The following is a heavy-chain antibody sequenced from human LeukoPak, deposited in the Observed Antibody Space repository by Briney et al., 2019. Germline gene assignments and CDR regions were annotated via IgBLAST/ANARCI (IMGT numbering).Heavy chain of an antibody. CDR1: GFTFRSYW. V-gene: IGHV3-7*01. D-gene: IGHD2-2*02. J-gene: IGHJ6*02. Sequence: GGSLRLSCAASGFTFRSYWMSWVRQAPGKGLEWVANIKQDGSEKYYVDSVKGRFTISRDNAKNSLYLQMNSLRAEDTAVYYCARDECSSTSCYIGGYYYYGMDVWGQGITVTVSS. CDR2: IKQDGSEK. CDR3: ARDECSSTSCYIGGYYYYGMDV.